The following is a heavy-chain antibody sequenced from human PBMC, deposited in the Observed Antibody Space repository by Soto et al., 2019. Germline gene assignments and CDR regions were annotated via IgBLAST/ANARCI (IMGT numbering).Heavy chain of an antibody. Sequence: GGSLRLSCAASGFTFSSYGMHWVRQAPGKGLEWVAVIWYDGSNKYYADSVKGRFTISRDNSKNTLYLQMNSLRAEDTAVYYCAKDGLRINYYGMDVWGQGTTVTAP. D-gene: IGHD2-15*01. J-gene: IGHJ6*02. CDR1: GFTFSSYG. V-gene: IGHV3-30*02. CDR2: IWYDGSNK. CDR3: AKDGLRINYYGMDV.